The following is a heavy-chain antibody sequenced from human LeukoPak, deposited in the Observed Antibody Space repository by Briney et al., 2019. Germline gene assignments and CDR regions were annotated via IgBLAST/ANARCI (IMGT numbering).Heavy chain of an antibody. Sequence: PSETLSLTCTVSGDSISSGHYYWSWIRQPPGKGLELIGYIHYSGNTYYTPSLKSRLSISVDTSKNQFSLNLSSVTAADTAVYYCARGLIYYSVEYYFDHWGQGTLVTVSS. CDR2: IHYSGNT. V-gene: IGHV4-30-4*01. CDR1: GDSISSGHYY. CDR3: ARGLIYYSVEYYFDH. J-gene: IGHJ4*02. D-gene: IGHD3-22*01.